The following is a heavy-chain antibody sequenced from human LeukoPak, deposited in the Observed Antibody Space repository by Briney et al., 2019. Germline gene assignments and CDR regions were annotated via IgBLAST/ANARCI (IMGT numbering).Heavy chain of an antibody. J-gene: IGHJ4*02. CDR2: IYSGGST. D-gene: IGHD5-24*01. CDR1: GFTFSTDW. V-gene: IGHV3-53*01. CDR3: ARDGGDGYNGPFDY. Sequence: GGSLRLSCAASGFTFSTDWMHWVRQAPGKGLVWVSVIYSGGSTYYADSVKGRFTISRDNSKNTLYLQMNSLRAEDTAVYYCARDGGDGYNGPFDYWGQGTLVTVSS.